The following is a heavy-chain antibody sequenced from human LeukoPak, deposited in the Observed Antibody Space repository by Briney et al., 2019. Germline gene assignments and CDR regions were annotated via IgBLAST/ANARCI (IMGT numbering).Heavy chain of an antibody. Sequence: SETLSLTCTVSGGSISSSSYYWGWIRQPPGKGLEWIGSIYYSGSTYYNPSLKSRVTISVDTSKNQFSLKLSSVTAADTAVYYCARDVNSYGPAFDYWGQGTLVTVSS. CDR3: ARDVNSYGPAFDY. D-gene: IGHD5-18*01. CDR1: GGSISSSSYY. J-gene: IGHJ4*02. CDR2: IYYSGST. V-gene: IGHV4-39*07.